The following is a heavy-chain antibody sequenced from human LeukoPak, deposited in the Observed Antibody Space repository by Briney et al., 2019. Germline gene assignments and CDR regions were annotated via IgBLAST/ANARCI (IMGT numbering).Heavy chain of an antibody. D-gene: IGHD6-6*01. Sequence: ASVKVSCKASGYTFTSYYMHWVRQAPGQGLEWMGIINPGGGSTSYAQQFQGRVTMTRDTSTSTVYMELSSLRSEDTAVYYCARDGPRIAALGEDFDYWGQGTLVTVSS. CDR3: ARDGPRIAALGEDFDY. J-gene: IGHJ4*02. CDR1: GYTFTSYY. V-gene: IGHV1-46*01. CDR2: INPGGGST.